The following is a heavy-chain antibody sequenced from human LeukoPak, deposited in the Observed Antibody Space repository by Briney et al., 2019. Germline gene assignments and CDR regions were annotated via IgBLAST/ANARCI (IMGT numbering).Heavy chain of an antibody. Sequence: ASVKVSCKASGYTFTSYGISWVRQAPGQGPEWMGWISAYNGNTNYAQKLQGRVTMTTDTSTSTAYMELRSLRSDDTAVYYCARDRAYCSGGSCYFDYWGQGTLVTVSS. CDR3: ARDRAYCSGGSCYFDY. J-gene: IGHJ4*02. D-gene: IGHD2-15*01. CDR2: ISAYNGNT. CDR1: GYTFTSYG. V-gene: IGHV1-18*01.